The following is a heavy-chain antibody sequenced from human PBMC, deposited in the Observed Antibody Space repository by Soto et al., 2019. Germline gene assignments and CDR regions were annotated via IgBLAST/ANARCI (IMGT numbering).Heavy chain of an antibody. J-gene: IGHJ5*02. D-gene: IGHD2-15*01. CDR1: GGSISSSSYY. CDR2: IYYSGST. Sequence: SETLSLTCTVSGGSISSSSYYWGWIRQPPGKGLEWIGSIYYSGSTYYNPSLKSRVTISVDTSKNQFSLKLSSVTAADTAVYYCVSQVVQYQTTYWYDPWGQGTLVTVSS. V-gene: IGHV4-39*01. CDR3: VSQVVQYQTTYWYDP.